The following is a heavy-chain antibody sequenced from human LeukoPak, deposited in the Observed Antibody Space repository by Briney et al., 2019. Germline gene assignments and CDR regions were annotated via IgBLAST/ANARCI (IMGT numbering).Heavy chain of an antibody. J-gene: IGHJ5*02. CDR1: GGTFSSYA. V-gene: IGHV1-69*01. CDR2: IIPIFGTA. CDR3: ASLGLGTFWFDP. Sequence: SVKVSCKASGGTFSSYAISWVRQAPGQGLEWMGGIIPIFGTANYAQKFQGRVTITADESTSTAYMELSSLRSEDTAVYYCASLGLGTFWFDPWGQGTLATVSS. D-gene: IGHD3-16*01.